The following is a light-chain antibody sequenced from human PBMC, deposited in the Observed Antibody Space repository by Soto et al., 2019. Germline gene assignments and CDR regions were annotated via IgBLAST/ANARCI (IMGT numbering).Light chain of an antibody. Sequence: QSVLTQPAPVSGSPGQSITISCTGTSGDVGVYKFVSWYQQHPGKAPKLIIYEVSNRPSGVSSRFSGSMSGNTASLTISGLQAEDEADYYCGSYTGTIYAFGTGTKVTVL. CDR3: GSYTGTIYA. CDR2: EVS. CDR1: SGDVGVYKF. J-gene: IGLJ1*01. V-gene: IGLV2-14*01.